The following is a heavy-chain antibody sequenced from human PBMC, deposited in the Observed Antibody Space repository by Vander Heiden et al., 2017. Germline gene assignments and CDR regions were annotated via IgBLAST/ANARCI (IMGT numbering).Heavy chain of an antibody. CDR3: ARFAEGWLQSNYYFDY. CDR1: GFTFRRYS. CDR2: ISSSSSYI. D-gene: IGHD5-12*01. Sequence: EVQLVESGGGLVKPGGSLRLSCAASGFTFRRYSMNWVRQAPGKGLEWVSSISSSSSYIYYADSVKGRFTISRDNAKNSLYLQMNSLRAEDTAVYYCARFAEGWLQSNYYFDYWGQGTLVTVSS. V-gene: IGHV3-21*01. J-gene: IGHJ4*02.